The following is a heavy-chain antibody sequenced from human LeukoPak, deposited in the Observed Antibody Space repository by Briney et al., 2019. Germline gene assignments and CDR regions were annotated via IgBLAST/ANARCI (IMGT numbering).Heavy chain of an antibody. J-gene: IGHJ4*02. V-gene: IGHV3-23*01. CDR3: AKGEGYYYDSSGYYSSFDY. D-gene: IGHD3-22*01. Sequence: GGSLRLSCAASGFTFSSYAMSWVRQAPGKGLEWVSVISGSSGSTYYADSVTGRFTISRDNSKNTLYLQMNSLRVEDTAVYYCAKGEGYYYDSSGYYSSFDYWGQGTLVTVSS. CDR1: GFTFSSYA. CDR2: ISGSSGST.